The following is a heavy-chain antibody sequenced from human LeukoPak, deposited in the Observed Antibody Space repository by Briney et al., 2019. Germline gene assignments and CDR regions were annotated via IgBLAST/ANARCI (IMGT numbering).Heavy chain of an antibody. D-gene: IGHD1-26*01. V-gene: IGHV3-23*01. J-gene: IGHJ4*02. CDR3: AKDLFHSGSYYYYFDY. CDR1: GFTFSSYA. Sequence: GGSLRLSCAASGFTFSSYAMSWVRQAPGKGLEGVSAISGSGGSTYYADSVKGRFTISRDNSKNTLYLQMNSLRAEDTAVYYCAKDLFHSGSYYYYFDYCGQGTLVTVSS. CDR2: ISGSGGST.